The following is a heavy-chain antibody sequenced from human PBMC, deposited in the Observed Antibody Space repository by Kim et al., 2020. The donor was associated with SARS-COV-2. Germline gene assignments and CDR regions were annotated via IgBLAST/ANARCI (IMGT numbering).Heavy chain of an antibody. D-gene: IGHD1-7*01. V-gene: IGHV5-10-1*01. CDR3: ARGWSGNYDKFDY. J-gene: IGHJ4*02. Sequence: TYSPSFQGHVTFSVAKSTNTAYLQWNSLKASDTAMYYCARGWSGNYDKFDYWGQGVLVTVSA.